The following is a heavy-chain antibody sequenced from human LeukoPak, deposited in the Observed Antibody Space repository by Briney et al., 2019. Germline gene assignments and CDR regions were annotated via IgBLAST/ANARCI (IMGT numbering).Heavy chain of an antibody. CDR2: MYYSGST. CDR1: GGSISSGDYY. D-gene: IGHD3-22*01. J-gene: IGHJ5*02. CDR3: ARPYYYDSRVDP. V-gene: IGHV4-30-4*01. Sequence: SQTLSLTCTVSGGSISSGDYYWNWIRQPPGKGLEWIAYMYYSGSTYYNPSLKSRVTMSADTSKNQLSLKLSSVTAADTAVYYCARPYYYDSRVDPWGQGILVTVSS.